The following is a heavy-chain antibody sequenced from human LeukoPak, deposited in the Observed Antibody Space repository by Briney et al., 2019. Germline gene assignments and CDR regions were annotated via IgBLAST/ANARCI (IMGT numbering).Heavy chain of an antibody. J-gene: IGHJ4*02. CDR1: GFTFSSHA. CDR3: AKLPHYDFWSGYSQYYFDY. Sequence: GGSLRLSCAASGFTFSSHAMSWVRQAPGKGLEWVSAISGSGGSTYHGDSVKGRFTISRDNSRNTLYLQMNSLRAEGTAAYYCAKLPHYDFWSGYSQYYFDYWGQGSLVTVSS. CDR2: ISGSGGST. D-gene: IGHD3-3*01. V-gene: IGHV3-23*01.